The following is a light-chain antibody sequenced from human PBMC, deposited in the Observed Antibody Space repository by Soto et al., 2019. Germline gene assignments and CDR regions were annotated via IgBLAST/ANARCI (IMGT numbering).Light chain of an antibody. CDR3: CSYAGGGTLL. V-gene: IGLV2-23*01. J-gene: IGLJ2*01. Sequence: QSALTQPASVSGSPGQSISISCTGTSSDVGTFNLVSWYQHHPGKAPKLMIYDVTKRPSGVSNRFSGSKSGNTASLTISGLHADDEADYYCCSYAGGGTLLFGGGTKLTVL. CDR2: DVT. CDR1: SSDVGTFNL.